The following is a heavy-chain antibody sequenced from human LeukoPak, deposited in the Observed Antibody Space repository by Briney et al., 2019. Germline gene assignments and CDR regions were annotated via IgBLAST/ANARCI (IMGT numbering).Heavy chain of an antibody. CDR2: INPSGGST. Sequence: ASVKVSCKASGYTFTGYYMHWVRQAPGQGLEWMGIINPSGGSTSYAQKFQGRVTMTRDTSTSTVYMELSSLRSEDTAVYYCARAWRSAALFDYWGQGTLVTVSS. CDR3: ARAWRSAALFDY. V-gene: IGHV1-46*01. D-gene: IGHD2-2*01. CDR1: GYTFTGYY. J-gene: IGHJ4*02.